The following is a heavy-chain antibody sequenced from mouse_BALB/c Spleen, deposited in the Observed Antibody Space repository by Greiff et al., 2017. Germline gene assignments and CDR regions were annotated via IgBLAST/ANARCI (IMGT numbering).Heavy chain of an antibody. CDR2: ISSGGSYT. CDR3: ARQDASGAMDY. D-gene: IGHD3-1*01. J-gene: IGHJ4*01. V-gene: IGHV5-6*01. Sequence: EVQVVESGGDLVKPGGSLKLSCAASGFTFSSYGMSWVRQTPDKRLEWVATISSGGSYTYYPDSVKGRFTISRDNAKNTLYLQMSSLKSEDTAMYYCARQDASGAMDYWGQGTSVTVSS. CDR1: GFTFSSYG.